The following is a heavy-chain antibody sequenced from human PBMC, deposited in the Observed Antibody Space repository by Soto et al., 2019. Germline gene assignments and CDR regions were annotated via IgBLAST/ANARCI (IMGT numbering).Heavy chain of an antibody. CDR2: ITGSGRDT. V-gene: IGHV3-23*01. D-gene: IGHD2-8*01. CDR1: ELPFRTNV. Sequence: GGTLRLCCPASELPFRTNVLGWVRQDPGKGLDWVSGITGSGRDTYYAESVKGRFTISRGNSKNMVFLQMNSLRAEDTALYYCAKNGLDNSPSAIDSWGPEPLVTVSS. J-gene: IGHJ4*02. CDR3: AKNGLDNSPSAIDS.